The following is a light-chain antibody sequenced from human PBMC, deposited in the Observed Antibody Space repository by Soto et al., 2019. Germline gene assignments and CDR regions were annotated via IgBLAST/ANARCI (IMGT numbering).Light chain of an antibody. CDR2: ASS. V-gene: IGKV3-20*01. J-gene: IGKJ5*01. CDR3: QQYTGPPTT. Sequence: EFLMTQSPATLSVSPGERATLSCRASQSVSSSYLAWYQQKPGQAPRLLIYASSSRATGIPDRFSGSGSGTDFTLPITRLEHEDSAVYFCQQYTGPPTTFGQGTRLEIK. CDR1: QSVSSSY.